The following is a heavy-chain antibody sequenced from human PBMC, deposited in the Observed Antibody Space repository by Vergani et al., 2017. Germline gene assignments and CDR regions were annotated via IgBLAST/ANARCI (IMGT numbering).Heavy chain of an antibody. Sequence: QVQLVESGGGVVQPGRSLRLSCAASGFTFSSYGMHWVRQAPGKGLEWVAVISYDGSNKYYADSVKGRFTISRDNSKNTLYLQMNSLRAEDTAVYYCAKYGGYSYGYSQDFDYWGQGTLVTVSS. J-gene: IGHJ4*02. D-gene: IGHD5-18*01. CDR2: ISYDGSNK. CDR3: AKYGGYSYGYSQDFDY. CDR1: GFTFSSYG. V-gene: IGHV3-30*18.